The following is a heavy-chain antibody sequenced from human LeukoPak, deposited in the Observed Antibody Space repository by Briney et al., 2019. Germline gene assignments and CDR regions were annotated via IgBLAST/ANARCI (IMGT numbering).Heavy chain of an antibody. CDR2: INWNGGST. CDR1: GFTFDDYG. D-gene: IGHD6-19*01. J-gene: IGHJ4*02. V-gene: IGHV3-20*04. Sequence: GGSLRLSCAASGFTFDDYGMSWVRQAPGKGLEWVSGINWNGGSTGYADSVKGRFTISRDNAKNSLYLQMNSLRAEDTALYYCARGEYSSGWYYFDYWGQGTLVTVSS. CDR3: ARGEYSSGWYYFDY.